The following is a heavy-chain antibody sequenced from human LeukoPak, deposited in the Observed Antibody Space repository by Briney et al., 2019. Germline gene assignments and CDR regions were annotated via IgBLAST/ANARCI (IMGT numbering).Heavy chain of an antibody. Sequence: PSETLSLTCTVSDGSISSYHWSWIRQSAGKGLEWIGYIYYSGSTNYNPSLKSRVTISVDTSKNQFSLKLSSVPAADTAVYYCARGREYSSSWYALGYWGQGTLVTVSS. V-gene: IGHV4-59*01. J-gene: IGHJ4*02. CDR3: ARGREYSSSWYALGY. CDR2: IYYSGST. CDR1: DGSISSYH. D-gene: IGHD6-13*01.